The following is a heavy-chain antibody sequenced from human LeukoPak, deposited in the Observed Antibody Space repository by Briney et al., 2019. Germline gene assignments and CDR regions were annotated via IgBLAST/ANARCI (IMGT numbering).Heavy chain of an antibody. CDR3: ARQNSRSLGY. Sequence: PGGSLRLSCAASGFTFSSDWMNWVRQAPGKGLEWVANIKQDGSEKYYVDSVKGRFTSSRDNAKNSLYLQMNSLRAEDTAVYYCARQNSRSLGYWGQGTLVTVSS. D-gene: IGHD6-13*01. V-gene: IGHV3-7*01. CDR2: IKQDGSEK. J-gene: IGHJ4*02. CDR1: GFTFSSDW.